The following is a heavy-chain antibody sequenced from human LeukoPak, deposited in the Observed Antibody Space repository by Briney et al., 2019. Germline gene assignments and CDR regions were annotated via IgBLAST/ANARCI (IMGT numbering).Heavy chain of an antibody. CDR1: GGSLSGYY. CDR3: ARGGVLNAFDF. J-gene: IGHJ3*01. CDR2: INHGGGT. D-gene: IGHD3-10*01. Sequence: SETLSLTCAVYGGSLSGYYWRWIRQPPGKGLEWIGEINHGGGTNYNPSLKSRVTISLDTSKNQSSLNLSSVTAADTAVYYCARGGVLNAFDFWGQGTMVTVSS. V-gene: IGHV4-34*01.